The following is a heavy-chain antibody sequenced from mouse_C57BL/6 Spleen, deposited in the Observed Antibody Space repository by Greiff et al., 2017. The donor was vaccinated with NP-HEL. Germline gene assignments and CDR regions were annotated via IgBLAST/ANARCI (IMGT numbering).Heavy chain of an antibody. CDR3: AREEGWFQASYAMDY. D-gene: IGHD2-3*01. J-gene: IGHJ4*01. Sequence: EVKLQESGPGLVKPSQSLSLTCSVTGYSITSGYYWNWIRQFPGNKLEWMGYISYDGRNNYNPSLKNRISITRDTSKNQFFLKLNSVTTEDTATYYCAREEGWFQASYAMDYWGQGTSVTVSS. CDR2: ISYDGRN. V-gene: IGHV3-6*01. CDR1: GYSITSGYY.